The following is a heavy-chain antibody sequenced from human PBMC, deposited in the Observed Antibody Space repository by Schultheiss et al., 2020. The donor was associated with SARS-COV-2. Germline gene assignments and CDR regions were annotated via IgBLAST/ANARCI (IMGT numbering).Heavy chain of an antibody. CDR2: INPSGGST. Sequence: ASVKVSCKASGYTFIGYYIHWVRQAPGQGLEWMGIINPSGGSTSYAQKFQGRVTMTRDTSTSTVYMELSSLRSEDTAVYYCARDDYGDYVASPIPHYGMDVWGQGTTVTVSS. CDR3: ARDDYGDYVASPIPHYGMDV. V-gene: IGHV1-46*01. D-gene: IGHD4-17*01. CDR1: GYTFIGYY. J-gene: IGHJ6*02.